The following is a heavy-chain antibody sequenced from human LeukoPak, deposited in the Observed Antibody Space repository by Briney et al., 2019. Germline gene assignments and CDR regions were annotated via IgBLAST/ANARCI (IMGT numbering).Heavy chain of an antibody. J-gene: IGHJ1*01. D-gene: IGHD6-6*01. V-gene: IGHV4-34*01. CDR3: AREIAARATAEYFQH. Sequence: SETLSLTCAVYGGSFSGYYWSWIRQPPGKGLEWIGEINHSGSTNYNPSLKSRVTISVDTSKNQFSLQLNSVTPEDTAVYYCAREIAARATAEYFQHWGQGTLVTVSS. CDR2: INHSGST. CDR1: GGSFSGYY.